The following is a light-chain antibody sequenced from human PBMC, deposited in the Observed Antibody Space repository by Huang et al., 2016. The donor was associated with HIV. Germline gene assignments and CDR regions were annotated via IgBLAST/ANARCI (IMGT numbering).Light chain of an antibody. V-gene: IGKV4-1*01. CDR2: WAS. CDR1: QSILYSSNNKNY. Sequence: DIVMTQSPDSLAVSLGERATINCKSGQSILYSSNNKNYLAWFQQKPGQPPKLLIYWASTRASGGPDRFSGSGSGTDFTLTISGLQADDVAVYYCQQYYTTPWTFGQGTKVEIK. CDR3: QQYYTTPWT. J-gene: IGKJ1*01.